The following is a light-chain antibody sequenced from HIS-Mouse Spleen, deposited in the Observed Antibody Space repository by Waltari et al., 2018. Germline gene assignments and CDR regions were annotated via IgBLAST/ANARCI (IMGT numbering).Light chain of an antibody. CDR3: SSYAGSNNYV. CDR2: EVS. V-gene: IGLV2-8*01. CDR1: SSDVGGYNY. Sequence: QSALTQPPSASGSPGQSVTISCTGTSSDVGGYNYVSWYQQHPGKAPKLMIYEVSKRPSGVPDRVSGSKSGHTASLTVSGLQAEDEADYYCSSYAGSNNYVFGTGTKVTVL. J-gene: IGLJ1*01.